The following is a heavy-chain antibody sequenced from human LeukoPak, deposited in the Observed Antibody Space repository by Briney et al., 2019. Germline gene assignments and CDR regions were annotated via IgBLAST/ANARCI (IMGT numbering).Heavy chain of an antibody. V-gene: IGHV4-59*12. J-gene: IGHJ4*02. D-gene: IGHD2-2*01. CDR1: GGSISAYY. CDR2: IYYSGST. CDR3: ARGGYQPADSLDY. Sequence: SETLSLTCSVSGGSISAYYWTWIRQPPGKGLEWIGYIYYSGSTNYNPSLKSRVTMSVDTSKNQLSLKVISVTAADTAVYYCARGGYQPADSLDYWGQGTLVTVSS.